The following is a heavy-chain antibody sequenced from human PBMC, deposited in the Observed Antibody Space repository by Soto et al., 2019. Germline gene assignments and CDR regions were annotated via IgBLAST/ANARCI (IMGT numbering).Heavy chain of an antibody. CDR2: IIPIFGTA. Sequence: GASVKVSCKASGGTFSSYAISWVRQAPGQGLEWMGGIIPIFGTANYAQKFQGRVTITADESTSTAYMELSSLRSEDTAVYHCARDLCRLCKWELLLDGMDVWGQGTTVTVSS. CDR3: ARDLCRLCKWELLLDGMDV. CDR1: GGTFSSYA. D-gene: IGHD1-26*01. V-gene: IGHV1-69*13. J-gene: IGHJ6*02.